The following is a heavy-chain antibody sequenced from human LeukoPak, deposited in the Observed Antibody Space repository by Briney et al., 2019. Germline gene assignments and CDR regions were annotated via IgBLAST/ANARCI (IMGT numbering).Heavy chain of an antibody. CDR1: GFTFSSYA. D-gene: IGHD3-22*01. V-gene: IGHV3-23*01. J-gene: IGHJ4*02. CDR3: AKVGYDSSGYYSYYFDY. Sequence: PGGSLRLSCAASGFTFSSYAMSWVRQAPGKGLEWVSAISGSGGSTYYADSVKGRFTISRDNSKNTLYLQMNSLRAEDTAVYYCAKVGYDSSGYYSYYFDYWGRGTLVTVSS. CDR2: ISGSGGST.